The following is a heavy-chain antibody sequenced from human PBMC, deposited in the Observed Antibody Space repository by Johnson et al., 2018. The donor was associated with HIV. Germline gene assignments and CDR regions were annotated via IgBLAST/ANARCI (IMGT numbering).Heavy chain of an antibody. CDR2: IGTAGDT. CDR3: VAATGANGLDI. CDR1: GFSSRSYD. V-gene: IGHV3-13*01. D-gene: IGHD1-26*01. Sequence: EVHLVESGGGLVQPGGSLRLSCAASGFSSRSYDMHWVRQRTGKGLEWVSGIGTAGDTYYPASVKGRFTISRVNAKNSLYLQMNSLRAGDTAGYYCVAATGANGLDIWGQGTKVTVSS. J-gene: IGHJ3*02.